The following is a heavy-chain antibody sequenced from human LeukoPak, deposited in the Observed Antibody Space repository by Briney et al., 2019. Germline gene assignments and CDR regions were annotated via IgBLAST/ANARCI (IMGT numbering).Heavy chain of an antibody. CDR1: GGTFSSYA. CDR3: ARGSRGDGYTSY. J-gene: IGHJ4*02. Sequence: SVKVSCKASGGTFSSYAINWVRQAPGQGLEWMGRIIPILGLTNYAQKFQDRVTISADKFTPTVYMELSSLESEDTAVYYCARGSRGDGYTSYWGQGTLVTVSS. D-gene: IGHD5-24*01. CDR2: IIPILGLT. V-gene: IGHV1-69*04.